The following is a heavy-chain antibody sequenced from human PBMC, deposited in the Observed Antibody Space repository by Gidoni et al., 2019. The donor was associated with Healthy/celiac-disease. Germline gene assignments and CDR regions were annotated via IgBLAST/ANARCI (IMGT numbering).Heavy chain of an antibody. CDR1: AFTFDDYA. CDR3: AKVEGYYYGSGSLVY. Sequence: EVQLVESGGGLVQPGRSLRLSCAASAFTFDDYAMHWVRQAPGKGLEWVSGISWNSGSIGYADSVKGRFTISRDNAKNSLYLQMNSLRAEDTALYYCAKVEGYYYGSGSLVYWGQGTLVTVSS. V-gene: IGHV3-9*01. D-gene: IGHD3-10*01. CDR2: ISWNSGSI. J-gene: IGHJ4*02.